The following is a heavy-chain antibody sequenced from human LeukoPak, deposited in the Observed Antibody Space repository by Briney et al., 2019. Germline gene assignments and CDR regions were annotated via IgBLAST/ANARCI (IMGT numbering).Heavy chain of an antibody. Sequence: GGSLRLSCAVSGLIFSSYSMNWVRQAPGKGLEWLSYISSSGGTTYYADSVKGRFTISRDNAKNSLHLQMNSLRVEDTAVYYCVRVYDVPDYWGQEPWSPSPQ. D-gene: IGHD3-10*02. V-gene: IGHV3-48*04. CDR2: ISSSGGTT. J-gene: IGHJ4*01. CDR3: VRVYDVPDY. CDR1: GLIFSSYS.